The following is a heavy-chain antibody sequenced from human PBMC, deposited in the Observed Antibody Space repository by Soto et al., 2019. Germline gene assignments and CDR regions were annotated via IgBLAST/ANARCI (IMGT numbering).Heavy chain of an antibody. V-gene: IGHV1-18*01. J-gene: IGHJ3*01. CDR1: GYTFTSYG. Sequence: ASVKVSCKASGYTFTSYGISWVRQAPGQGLEWMGWISAYNGNTNYAQKLQGRVTMTTDTSTSTAYMELRSLRSDDTAVYYCARVDTAMIGFGAFDFWGQGTMVTVSS. CDR3: ARVDTAMIGFGAFDF. CDR2: ISAYNGNT. D-gene: IGHD5-18*01.